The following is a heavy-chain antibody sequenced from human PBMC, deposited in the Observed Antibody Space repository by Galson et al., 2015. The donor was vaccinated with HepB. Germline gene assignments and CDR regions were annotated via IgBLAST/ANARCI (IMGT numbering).Heavy chain of an antibody. J-gene: IGHJ6*02. CDR3: ARALSGGALFHMSLYYYGMDV. CDR1: GCNFSSYA. D-gene: IGHD3-10*01. V-gene: IGHV1-69*13. CDR2: IIPIFGTA. Sequence: SVKVSCKASGCNFSSYAISWVRQAPGQGLEWMGGIIPIFGTANYAQKFQGRVTITADESTSTAYMELSSLRSEDTAVYYCARALSGGALFHMSLYYYGMDVWGQGTTVTVSS.